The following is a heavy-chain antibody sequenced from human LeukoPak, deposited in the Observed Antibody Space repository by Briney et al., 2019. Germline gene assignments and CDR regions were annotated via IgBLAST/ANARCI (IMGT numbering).Heavy chain of an antibody. CDR3: ARLHVYYDFWSGYPEGMDV. V-gene: IGHV1-18*01. D-gene: IGHD3-3*01. Sequence: WASVRVSCKASGYTFTSYGISWVRQAPGQGLEWMGWISAYNGNTNYAQKLQGRVTMTTDTSTSTAYMELRSLRSDDTAVYYCARLHVYYDFWSGYPEGMDVWGKGTTVTVSS. CDR2: ISAYNGNT. CDR1: GYTFTSYG. J-gene: IGHJ6*03.